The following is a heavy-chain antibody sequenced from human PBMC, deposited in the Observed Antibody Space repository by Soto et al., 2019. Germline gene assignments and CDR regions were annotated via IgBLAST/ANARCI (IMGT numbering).Heavy chain of an antibody. CDR1: GGSISSSSYY. V-gene: IGHV4-39*01. J-gene: IGHJ6*02. CDR2: IYYSGST. CDR3: ERYSQGSDYYYYYGMDV. D-gene: IGHD3-10*01. Sequence: SETLSLTCTVSGGSISSSSYYWGWIRQPPGKGLEWIGSIYYSGSTYYNPSLKSRVTISVDTSKNQFSLKLSSVTAADTAVYYCERYSQGSDYYYYYGMDVWGQGTTVTVS.